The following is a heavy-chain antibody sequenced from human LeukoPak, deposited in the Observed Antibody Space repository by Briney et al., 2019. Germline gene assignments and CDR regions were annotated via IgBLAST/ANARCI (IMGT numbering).Heavy chain of an antibody. J-gene: IGHJ4*02. CDR1: GFTFSSYA. CDR3: ANPGYCSGGSCSNPPNY. Sequence: PGGSLRLSCAASGFTFSSYAMHWVRQAPGKGLEWVAVISYDGSNKYYADSVKGRFTISRDNSKNTLYLQMNSLRAEDTAVYYCANPGYCSGGSCSNPPNYWGQGTLVTVSS. D-gene: IGHD2-15*01. CDR2: ISYDGSNK. V-gene: IGHV3-30-3*02.